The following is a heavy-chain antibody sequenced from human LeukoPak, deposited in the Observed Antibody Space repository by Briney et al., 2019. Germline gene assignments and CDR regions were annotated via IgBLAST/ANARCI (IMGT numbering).Heavy chain of an antibody. CDR1: GVTFSSYV. CDR2: ISGSGGST. CDR3: AKTDHKWGGAFDI. Sequence: SGGSLRLSCEASGVTFSSYVMSWVRQAPGKGLEWVSAISGSGGSTYYADSVKGRFTISRDNSKNTLYLQMNSLRAEDTAVYYCAKTDHKWGGAFDIWGQGTMVTVSS. D-gene: IGHD7-27*01. J-gene: IGHJ3*02. V-gene: IGHV3-23*01.